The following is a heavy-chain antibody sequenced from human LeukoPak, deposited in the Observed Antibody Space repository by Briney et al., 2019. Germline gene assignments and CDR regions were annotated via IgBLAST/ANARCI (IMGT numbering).Heavy chain of an antibody. D-gene: IGHD3-16*01. Sequence: GGSLRLSCAASGLTVSSNYMSWVRQAPGKGLEWVSVIYSGGSTYYADSVKGRFTISRDNSKNTLYLQMNSLRAEDTAVYYCARDHRGGVHDYWGQGTLVTVSS. V-gene: IGHV3-53*01. CDR2: IYSGGST. CDR1: GLTVSSNY. J-gene: IGHJ4*02. CDR3: ARDHRGGVHDY.